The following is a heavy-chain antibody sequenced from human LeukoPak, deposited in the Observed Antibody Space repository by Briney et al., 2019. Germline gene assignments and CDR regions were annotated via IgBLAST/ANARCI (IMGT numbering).Heavy chain of an antibody. CDR2: IWRDGSQK. CDR3: AKEGHYDSSGYYYYYYYYGMDV. J-gene: IGHJ6*02. V-gene: IGHV3-30*02. D-gene: IGHD3-22*01. Sequence: GGSLRLSCAASGIILSSNIMHWVRQTPGKGLEWVAVIWRDGSQKAYLESVKGRFIISRDNSKNTLYLQMNSLRAEDTAVYYCAKEGHYDSSGYYYYYYYYGMDVWGQGTTVTVSS. CDR1: GIILSSNI.